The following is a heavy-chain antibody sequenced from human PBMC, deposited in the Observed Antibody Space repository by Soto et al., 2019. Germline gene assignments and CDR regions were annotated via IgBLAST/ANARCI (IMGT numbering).Heavy chain of an antibody. D-gene: IGHD2-15*01. CDR2: FYSGSST. Sequence: EVQLVESGGGLIQPGGSLRLSCAASGFTVSSNYMTWVRQAPAKGLEWVSCFYSGSSTYYADSVKGRFTISRDNSQNTVYLQMYSLRAEDTAVSYCAVYEDASGHIKGGLSYWGQGTLVTVSS. CDR1: GFTVSSNY. CDR3: AVYEDASGHIKGGLSY. J-gene: IGHJ4*02. V-gene: IGHV3-53*01.